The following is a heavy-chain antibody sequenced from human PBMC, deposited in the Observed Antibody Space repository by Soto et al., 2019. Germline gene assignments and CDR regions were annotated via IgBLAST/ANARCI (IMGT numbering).Heavy chain of an antibody. V-gene: IGHV3-64*01. CDR2: ISSNGVGT. CDR1: GFTLSGYA. J-gene: IGHJ6*03. D-gene: IGHD6-6*01. Sequence: GGSLRLSCAASGFTLSGYAMDWVRQAPGKGLEYVSGISSNGVGTYYANSVQGRFTISRDNSKNTVYLQMGSLRPEDKAVYYCARRARPDFYYMDVWGKGTTVTGSS. CDR3: ARRARPDFYYMDV.